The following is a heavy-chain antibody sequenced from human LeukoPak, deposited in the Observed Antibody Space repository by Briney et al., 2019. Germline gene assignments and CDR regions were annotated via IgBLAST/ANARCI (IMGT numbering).Heavy chain of an antibody. CDR2: INHSGST. D-gene: IGHD2-2*01. Sequence: SETLSLTCAVYGGSFSGYYWSWIRQPPGKGLEWIGEINHSGSTNYDPSLKSRVTISVDTSKNQFSLKLSSVTAADTAVYYCARMDSSTSCYLFDYWGQGTLVTVSS. CDR3: ARMDSSTSCYLFDY. V-gene: IGHV4-34*01. J-gene: IGHJ4*02. CDR1: GGSFSGYY.